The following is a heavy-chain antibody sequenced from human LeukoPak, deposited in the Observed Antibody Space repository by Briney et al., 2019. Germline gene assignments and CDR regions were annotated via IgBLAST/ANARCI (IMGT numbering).Heavy chain of an antibody. Sequence: PGGSLRLSCAASGFTFSSYGMHWVRQAPGKGLEWVSFTRYDGSQNFYADSVKGRFIISRDNSKNTLYLQMNSLKAEDTAVYYCAKSSGGNWGYFDYWGQGTLVTVAS. CDR3: AKSSGGNWGYFDY. CDR2: TRYDGSQN. J-gene: IGHJ4*02. V-gene: IGHV3-30*02. D-gene: IGHD1-26*01. CDR1: GFTFSSYG.